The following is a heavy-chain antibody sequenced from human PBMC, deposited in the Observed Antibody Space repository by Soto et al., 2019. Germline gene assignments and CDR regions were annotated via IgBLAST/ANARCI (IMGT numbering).Heavy chain of an antibody. CDR2: IWYDGSNK. J-gene: IGHJ4*02. CDR3: ARSPYYYDSSGYYRYYFDY. Sequence: PGGSLILSCAASGFTFSSYGMHWVRQAPGKGLEWVAVIWYDGSNKYYADSVKGRFTISRDNSKNTLYLQMNSLRAEDTAVYYCARSPYYYDSSGYYRYYFDYWGQGTLVTVSS. D-gene: IGHD3-22*01. V-gene: IGHV3-33*01. CDR1: GFTFSSYG.